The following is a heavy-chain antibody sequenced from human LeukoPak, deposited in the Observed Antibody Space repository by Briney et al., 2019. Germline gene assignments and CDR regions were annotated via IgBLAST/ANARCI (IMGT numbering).Heavy chain of an antibody. CDR1: GGSISSYY. J-gene: IGHJ3*02. Sequence: PSETLSLTCTVSGGSISSYYWSWVRQPAGKGLEWIGRISTSGSTNYNPSLKSRVTMSVDTSKNQFSLKLSSVTAADTAVYYCAGYNEDAFDIWGQGTMVTVSS. D-gene: IGHD5-12*01. CDR2: ISTSGST. V-gene: IGHV4-4*07. CDR3: AGYNEDAFDI.